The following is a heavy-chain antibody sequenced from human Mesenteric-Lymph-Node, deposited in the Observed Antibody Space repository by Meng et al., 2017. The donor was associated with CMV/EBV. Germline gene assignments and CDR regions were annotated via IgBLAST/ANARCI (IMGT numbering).Heavy chain of an antibody. D-gene: IGHD4-23*01. CDR2: IYYSGST. V-gene: IGHV4-61*01. Sequence: SETLSLTCTVSGGSVSSGSYYWSWIRQPPGKGLEWIGYIYYSGSTNYNPSLKSRVTISVDTSKNQFSLRLNSVTAADTAVYYCAVGGTGVASVYWGQGTLVTVSS. CDR1: GGSVSSGSYY. J-gene: IGHJ4*02. CDR3: AVGGTGVASVY.